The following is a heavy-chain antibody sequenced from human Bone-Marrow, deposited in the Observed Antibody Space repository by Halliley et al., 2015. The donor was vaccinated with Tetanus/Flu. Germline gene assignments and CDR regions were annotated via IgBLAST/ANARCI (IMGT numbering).Heavy chain of an antibody. V-gene: IGHV3-33*01. Sequence: IHCAGSVKGRFTIPRDNSRNSLYLQMSSLRAEDTAVYYCVRDSIMAAAAYRQPISWCFDFWGQGALVTVSS. D-gene: IGHD2-15*01. CDR2: I. CDR3: VRDSIMAAAAYRQPISWCFDF. J-gene: IGHJ5*01.